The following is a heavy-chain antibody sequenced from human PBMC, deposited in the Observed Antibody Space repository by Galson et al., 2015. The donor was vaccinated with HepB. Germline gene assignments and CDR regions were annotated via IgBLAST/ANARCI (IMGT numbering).Heavy chain of an antibody. CDR2: ISYDGSNK. V-gene: IGHV3-30*04. Sequence: SLRLSCAASGFTFSSYAMHWVRQAPGKGLEWVAVISYDGSNKYYADSVKGRFTISRDNSKNTLYLQMNSLRAEDTAVYYCARGRGMVRGVIPYYFDYWGQGTLVTVSS. J-gene: IGHJ4*02. CDR1: GFTFSSYA. CDR3: ARGRGMVRGVIPYYFDY. D-gene: IGHD3-10*01.